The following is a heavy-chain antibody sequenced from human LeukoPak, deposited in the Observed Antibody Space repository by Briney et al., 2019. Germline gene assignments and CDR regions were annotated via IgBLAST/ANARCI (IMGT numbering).Heavy chain of an antibody. CDR3: AKTGRPNNSGWYRWFDP. CDR2: ICNSGGT. D-gene: IGHD6-19*01. Sequence: SETLSLTCTVSGAPISTYYWSWIRQPPGKGLEWIRCICNSGGTNYNPSLKSRVTISVDTSKNQFSLNLSSVTAADTAVYYCAKTGRPNNSGWYRWFDPWGQGTLVTVSS. CDR1: GAPISTYY. J-gene: IGHJ5*02. V-gene: IGHV4-4*09.